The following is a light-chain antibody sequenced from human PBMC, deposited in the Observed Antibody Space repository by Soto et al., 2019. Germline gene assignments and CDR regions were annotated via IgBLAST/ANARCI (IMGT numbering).Light chain of an antibody. CDR3: QQSNNHPIS. CDR1: QAVNSW. V-gene: IGKV1-12*01. Sequence: DNQLTQSPYSISASVGDSVTISCLASQAVNSWLAWFQQKPGMAPKLVIYDVSSRQSGVPSRFSGSGSGTEFTLTISSLQPEDFATYYCQQSNNHPISFGQGTRLEIK. J-gene: IGKJ5*01. CDR2: DVS.